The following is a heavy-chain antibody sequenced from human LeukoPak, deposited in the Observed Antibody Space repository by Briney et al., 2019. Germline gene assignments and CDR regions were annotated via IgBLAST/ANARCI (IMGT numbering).Heavy chain of an antibody. Sequence: SLRLSRAASGFTFSNYAMHWARQAPGKGLEWVAFISHDRSNSCHADSVKGRFTISRDNSKNTLYLQMNSLTDEDTAVYYCARDLSGSYMSDYWGHESLVTVSS. CDR3: ARDLSGSYMSDY. V-gene: IGHV3-30-3*01. J-gene: IGHJ4*01. CDR2: ISHDRSNS. D-gene: IGHD3-10*01. CDR1: GFTFSNYA.